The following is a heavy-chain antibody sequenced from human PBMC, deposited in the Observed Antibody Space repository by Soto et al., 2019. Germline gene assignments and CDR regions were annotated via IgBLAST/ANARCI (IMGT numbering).Heavy chain of an antibody. CDR3: ARDISGEGGGMDV. Sequence: EVQLLESGGALVQPGGSLRLSCAASGFTFSSYAMTWVRQAPGRGLEWVSVISGSASHIDYADSVKGRFTISRDNSKNTVDLQMNSLRAEDTAVYYCARDISGEGGGMDVWGQGTTVTVSS. D-gene: IGHD1-26*01. J-gene: IGHJ6*02. CDR1: GFTFSSYA. V-gene: IGHV3-23*01. CDR2: ISGSASHI.